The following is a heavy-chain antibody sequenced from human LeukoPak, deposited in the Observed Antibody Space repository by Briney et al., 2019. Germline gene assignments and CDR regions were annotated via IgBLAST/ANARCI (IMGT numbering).Heavy chain of an antibody. CDR2: ISGTGDDT. CDR1: GFIFGDYA. J-gene: IGHJ4*02. Sequence: SGGSLRLLCEGSGFIFGDYALSWVRQAPGKGLEWVSAISGTGDDTFYADSVKGRFTISRDNSKNTLYLQMNSLRAEDTAVYYCATEISSVGASPDYWGQGTLVTVSS. D-gene: IGHD1-26*01. V-gene: IGHV3-23*01. CDR3: ATEISSVGASPDY.